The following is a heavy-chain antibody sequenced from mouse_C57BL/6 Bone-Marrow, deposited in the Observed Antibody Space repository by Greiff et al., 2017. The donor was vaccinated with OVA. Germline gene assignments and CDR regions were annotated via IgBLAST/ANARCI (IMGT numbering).Heavy chain of an antibody. CDR3: ARWGYYGKGDDY. V-gene: IGHV1-82*01. CDR1: GYAFSSSW. D-gene: IGHD2-1*01. Sequence: VQRVESGPELVKPGASVKISCKASGYAFSSSWMNWVKQRPGKGLEWIGRIYPGDGDTNYNGKFKGKATLTADKSSSTAYMQLSSLTSEDAAVYFCARWGYYGKGDDYWGQGTTLTVSS. J-gene: IGHJ2*01. CDR2: IYPGDGDT.